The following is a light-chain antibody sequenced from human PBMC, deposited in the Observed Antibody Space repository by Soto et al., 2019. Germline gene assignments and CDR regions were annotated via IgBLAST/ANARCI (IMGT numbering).Light chain of an antibody. CDR1: PSFSGY. Sequence: EIVLTQSPATLSLSPGERATLSCRASPSFSGYLAWYQQKPGQAPRLLIYDASKRATGIPARFSGWGSGTDFTLTISSLEPEDFAVYYCQQRSNWPPVITFGQGTRLEIK. V-gene: IGKV3-11*01. CDR2: DAS. J-gene: IGKJ5*01. CDR3: QQRSNWPPVIT.